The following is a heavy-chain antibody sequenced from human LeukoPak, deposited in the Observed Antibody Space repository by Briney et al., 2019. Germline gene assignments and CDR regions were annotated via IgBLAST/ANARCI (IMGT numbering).Heavy chain of an antibody. J-gene: IGHJ4*01. CDR2: ITDSGGST. CDR3: AKGSSGSRPYYFDY. CDR1: GFTFSGYA. V-gene: IGHV3-23*01. Sequence: GGSLRLSCAASGFTFSGYAMSWVRQAPGEGLEWVSAITDSGGSTYYSDSVKGRFTISRDNSKNTLYLQMNTLRAEDTAIYYCAKGSSGSRPYYFDYWGHGTLVNVSS. D-gene: IGHD3-22*01.